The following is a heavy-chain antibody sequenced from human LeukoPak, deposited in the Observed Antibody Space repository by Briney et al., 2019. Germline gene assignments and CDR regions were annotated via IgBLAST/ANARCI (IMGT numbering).Heavy chain of an antibody. Sequence: SQTLSLTCTVSGDSISSGGYYWTWIRQHPGKGLEWIGYICYNGSTHYNPSLKSRVTISVDTSKNQFSLKLSSVTAADTAVYYCAALLGDGSIDYWGQGTLVTVSS. CDR2: ICYNGST. CDR3: AALLGDGSIDY. J-gene: IGHJ4*02. CDR1: GDSISSGGYY. D-gene: IGHD2-21*02. V-gene: IGHV4-31*03.